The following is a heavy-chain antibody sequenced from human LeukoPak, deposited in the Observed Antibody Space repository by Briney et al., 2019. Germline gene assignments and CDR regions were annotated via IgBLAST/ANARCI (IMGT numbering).Heavy chain of an antibody. V-gene: IGHV3-74*01. CDR2: INSDGSST. Sequence: GGSLRLSCAASGFTFSSYWMHWVRQAPGKGLVWVSRINSDGSSTSYADSVKGRFTISRDNAKNTLYLQMNSLRAEDTAVYYCARDLGGALHRSSTSCYLDYYYGMGVWGKGTTVTVSS. D-gene: IGHD2-2*01. CDR1: GFTFSSYW. CDR3: ARDLGGALHRSSTSCYLDYYYGMGV. J-gene: IGHJ6*04.